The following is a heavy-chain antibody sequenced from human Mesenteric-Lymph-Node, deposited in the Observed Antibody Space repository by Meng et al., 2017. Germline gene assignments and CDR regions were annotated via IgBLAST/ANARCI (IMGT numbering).Heavy chain of an antibody. V-gene: IGHV4-39*07. Sequence: SETLSLTCTVSGGSISSSSYYWGWIRQPPGKGLEWIGSIYYSGSTYYNPSLKSRVTISVDTSKNQFSLKLSSVTAVDTAVYYCAREGGFRKVLSLSEYFIRWGQGTMVTVSS. CDR1: GGSISSSSYY. CDR2: IYYSGST. CDR3: AREGGFRKVLSLSEYFIR. D-gene: IGHD2/OR15-2a*01. J-gene: IGHJ3*01.